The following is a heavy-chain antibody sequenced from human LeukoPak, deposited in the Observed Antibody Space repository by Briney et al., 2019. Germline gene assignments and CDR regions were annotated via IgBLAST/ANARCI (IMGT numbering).Heavy chain of an antibody. CDR2: ISAYNGNT. Sequence: ASVKVSFKASGYTFTSYGISWVRQAPGQGLEWMGWISAYNGNTNYAQKLQGRVTMTTDTSTSTAYMELRSLRSDDTAVYYCASCSSGTFPCDYWGQGTLVTVSS. V-gene: IGHV1-18*01. D-gene: IGHD2-2*01. CDR1: GYTFTSYG. CDR3: ASCSSGTFPCDY. J-gene: IGHJ4*02.